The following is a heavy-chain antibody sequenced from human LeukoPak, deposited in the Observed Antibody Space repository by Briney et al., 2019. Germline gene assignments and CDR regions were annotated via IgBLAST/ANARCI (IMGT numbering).Heavy chain of an antibody. D-gene: IGHD4-23*01. Sequence: SETLSLTCTVSGGSISSYYWSWIRQPPGKGLEWIGYIYYGGSTNYNPSLKSRVTISVDTSKNQFSLKLSSVTAADTAVYYCAREYGGVDYWGQGTLVTVSS. CDR1: GGSISSYY. CDR2: IYYGGST. CDR3: AREYGGVDY. J-gene: IGHJ4*02. V-gene: IGHV4-59*01.